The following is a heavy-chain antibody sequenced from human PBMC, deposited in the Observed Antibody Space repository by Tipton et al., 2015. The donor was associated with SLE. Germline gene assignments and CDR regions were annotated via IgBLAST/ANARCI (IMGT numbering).Heavy chain of an antibody. Sequence: GSLRLSCAASGFAFNTAWMTWVRQAPGKGLEWVGRIKGKTTGGTTEYAAPVKGRFTISRDDSKNMVYLQMNSLKTEDAGVYYCTTLYRLDPWGQGTLVTVSS. D-gene: IGHD2-8*01. J-gene: IGHJ5*02. CDR1: GFAFNTAW. CDR3: TTLYRLDP. V-gene: IGHV3-15*01. CDR2: IKGKTTGGTT.